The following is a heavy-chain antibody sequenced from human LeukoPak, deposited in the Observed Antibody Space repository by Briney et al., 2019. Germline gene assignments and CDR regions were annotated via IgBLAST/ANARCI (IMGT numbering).Heavy chain of an antibody. V-gene: IGHV3-48*03. CDR1: GFTFSSYE. J-gene: IGHJ4*02. Sequence: PGGSLRLSCAASGFTFSSYEMNWARQAPGKGLEWVSYISSSGSTIYYADSVKGRFTISRDNAKNSLYLQMNSLRAEDTAVYYCARQPYSSGWYFDYWGQGTLVTVSS. CDR3: ARQPYSSGWYFDY. D-gene: IGHD6-19*01. CDR2: ISSSGSTI.